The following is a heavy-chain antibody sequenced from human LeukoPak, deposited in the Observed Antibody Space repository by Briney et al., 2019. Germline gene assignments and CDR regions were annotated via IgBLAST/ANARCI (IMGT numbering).Heavy chain of an antibody. CDR2: ISGSGGST. Sequence: PGGSLRLSCAASGFTFSSYAMSWVRQAPGKGLEWVSAISGSGGSTYYADSVKGRFTISRDNSKNTLYLQMNSLRAEDTAVYYCAKDRDIVVVPALKDAFDIWGQGTMVTVSS. CDR1: GFTFSSYA. J-gene: IGHJ3*02. CDR3: AKDRDIVVVPALKDAFDI. D-gene: IGHD2-2*01. V-gene: IGHV3-23*01.